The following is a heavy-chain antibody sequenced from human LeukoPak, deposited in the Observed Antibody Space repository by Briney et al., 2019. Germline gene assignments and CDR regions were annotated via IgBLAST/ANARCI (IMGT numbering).Heavy chain of an antibody. J-gene: IGHJ3*02. Sequence: SGTLSLTCAVSGGSISSSNWWSWVRQPPGKGLEWIGEIYHSGSTNYNPSLKSRVTISVDKSKNQFSLKLSSVTAADTAVYYCARDGDYGDYAPAPADAFDIWGQETMVTVSS. CDR2: IYHSGST. CDR1: GGSISSSNW. D-gene: IGHD4-17*01. CDR3: ARDGDYGDYAPAPADAFDI. V-gene: IGHV4-4*02.